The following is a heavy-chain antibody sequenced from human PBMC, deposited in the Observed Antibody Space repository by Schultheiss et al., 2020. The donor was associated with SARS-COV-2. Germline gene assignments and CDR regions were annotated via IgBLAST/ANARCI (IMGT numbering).Heavy chain of an antibody. CDR2: ISYDGSNK. D-gene: IGHD5-18*01. CDR3: ARDTAMPNDY. J-gene: IGHJ4*02. V-gene: IGHV3-30*01. CDR1: GFTFSSYA. Sequence: GGSLRLSCAASGFTFSSYAMHWVRQAPGKGLEWVAVISYDGSNKYYADSVKGRFTISRDNSKNTLYLQMNSLRAEDTAVYYCARDTAMPNDYWGQGTLVTVSS.